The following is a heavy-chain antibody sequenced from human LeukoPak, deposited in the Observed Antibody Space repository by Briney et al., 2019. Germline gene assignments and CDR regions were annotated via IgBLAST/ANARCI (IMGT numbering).Heavy chain of an antibody. J-gene: IGHJ3*02. CDR2: IYHSGTT. D-gene: IGHD3-16*02. Sequence: SETLSLTCTVSSYSISSGYYWGWIRQPPGKGLEWIGKIYHSGTTHFNPSLKSRVTISVDTSKNQFSLKLSSVTAADTAVYYCARALDYDYDYVWGSYLHAFDIWGQGTMVTVSS. CDR1: SYSISSGYY. CDR3: ARALDYDYDYVWGSYLHAFDI. V-gene: IGHV4-38-2*02.